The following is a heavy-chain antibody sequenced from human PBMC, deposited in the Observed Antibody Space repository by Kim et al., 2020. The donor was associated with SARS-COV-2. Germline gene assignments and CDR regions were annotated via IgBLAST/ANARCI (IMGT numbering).Heavy chain of an antibody. CDR3: ARGGYSYGYSPLAFDY. V-gene: IGHV4-34*01. CDR2: INHSGST. Sequence: SETLSLTCAVYGGSFSGYYWSWIRQPPGKGLEWIGEINHSGSTNYNPSLQSRVTISVDTSKNQFSLKLSSVTAADTAVYYCARGGYSYGYSPLAFDYWGQGTLVTVSS. CDR1: GGSFSGYY. J-gene: IGHJ4*02. D-gene: IGHD5-18*01.